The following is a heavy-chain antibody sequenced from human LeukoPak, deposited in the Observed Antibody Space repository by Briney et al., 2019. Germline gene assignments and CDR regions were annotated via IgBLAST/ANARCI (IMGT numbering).Heavy chain of an antibody. CDR3: ARLGRFGALLPYYYYMDV. CDR1: GGSISSGSHY. J-gene: IGHJ6*03. Sequence: MTSQTLSLTCTVSGGSISSGSHYWTWIRQPAGKGLEYIGRVYSSGSTDSNPSLRSRLTMSVDTSKNQLSLKLTSVTAADTAVYYCARLGRFGALLPYYYYMDVWGKGTTVTVSS. D-gene: IGHD3-10*01. V-gene: IGHV4-61*02. CDR2: VYSSGST.